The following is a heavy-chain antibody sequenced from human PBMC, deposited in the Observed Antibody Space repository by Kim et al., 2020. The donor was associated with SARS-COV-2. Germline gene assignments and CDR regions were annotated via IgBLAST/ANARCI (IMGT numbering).Heavy chain of an antibody. CDR2: ISYDGSNK. Sequence: GGSLRLSCAASGFTFSSYAMHWVRQAPGKGLEWVAVISYDGSNKYYADSVKGRFTISRDNSKNTLYLQMNSLRAEDTAVYYCARDWCSGDCYSSSNWFDPWGQGTLVTVSS. CDR1: GFTFSSYA. V-gene: IGHV3-30*04. J-gene: IGHJ5*02. D-gene: IGHD2-21*02. CDR3: ARDWCSGDCYSSSNWFDP.